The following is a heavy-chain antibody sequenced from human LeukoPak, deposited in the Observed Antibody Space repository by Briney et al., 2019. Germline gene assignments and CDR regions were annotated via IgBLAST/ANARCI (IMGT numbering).Heavy chain of an antibody. CDR2: IYYSGDT. CDR1: GDSISPYY. J-gene: IGHJ4*02. V-gene: IGHV4-59*01. D-gene: IGHD6-13*01. Sequence: SETLSLTCIVSGDSISPYYWNWIRQPPGKGLEWIGYIYYSGDTNYNPSLKSRVTMSVDTSKNQFSLKLSSVTAADTAVYYCARSQQLIRTFDSWGQGTLVTVSS. CDR3: ARSQQLIRTFDS.